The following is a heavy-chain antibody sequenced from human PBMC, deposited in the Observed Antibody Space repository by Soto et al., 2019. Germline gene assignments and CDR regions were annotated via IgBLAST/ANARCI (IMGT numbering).Heavy chain of an antibody. D-gene: IGHD2-2*01. V-gene: IGHV2-5*02. Sequence: QITLKESGPTLVKPTQTLTLTCTFSGFSLSTSGVGVGWIRQPPGKALEWLALIYWDDDKRYSPSLKSRLTTXKXTXXNQVVLTMTNMDPVDTATYYCAHRGAAMFVYYFDYWGQGTLVTVSS. CDR1: GFSLSTSGVG. CDR2: IYWDDDK. CDR3: AHRGAAMFVYYFDY. J-gene: IGHJ4*02.